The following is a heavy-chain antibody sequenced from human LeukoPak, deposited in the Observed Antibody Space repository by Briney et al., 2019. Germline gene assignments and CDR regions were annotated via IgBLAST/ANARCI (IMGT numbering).Heavy chain of an antibody. Sequence: PGGSLRLSCAASGFTFSTCWMHWVRQAPGKGVVWVSRINADGGNTFYADSVKGRFTISRDNAKNALYLQMNSLRAEDTAVYYCASLPRFSYYYYYMDVWGKGTTVTVSS. V-gene: IGHV3-74*01. D-gene: IGHD3-16*01. J-gene: IGHJ6*03. CDR1: GFTFSTCW. CDR3: ASLPRFSYYYYYMDV. CDR2: INADGGNT.